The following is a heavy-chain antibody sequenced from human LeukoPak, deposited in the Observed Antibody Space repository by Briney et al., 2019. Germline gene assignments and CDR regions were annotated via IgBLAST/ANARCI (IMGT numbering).Heavy chain of an antibody. CDR1: GFTFSSYS. V-gene: IGHV3-21*01. Sequence: DGSLPLSRAASGFTFSSYSMNWVRQAPGKGLEWVSSISSSSSYIYYADSVKGRFTISRDNAKNSLYLQMNSLRAEDTAVYYCASQIGYNGDLTHWGQGTLVTVSS. J-gene: IGHJ4*02. CDR2: ISSSSSYI. D-gene: IGHD4-17*01. CDR3: ASQIGYNGDLTH.